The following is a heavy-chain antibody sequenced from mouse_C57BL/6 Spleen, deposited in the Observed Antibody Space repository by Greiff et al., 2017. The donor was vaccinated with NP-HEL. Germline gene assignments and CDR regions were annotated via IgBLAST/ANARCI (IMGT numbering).Heavy chain of an antibody. D-gene: IGHD2-10*01. V-gene: IGHV1-42*01. J-gene: IGHJ2*01. Sequence: EVQLQQSGPELVKPGASVKISCKASGYSFTGYYMNWVKQSPEKSLEWIGEINPSTGGTTYNQKFKAKATLTVDKSSSTAYMQLKSLTSEDSAVYYCARWTFYGNYAGVDYWGQGTTLTVSS. CDR2: INPSTGGT. CDR3: ARWTFYGNYAGVDY. CDR1: GYSFTGYY.